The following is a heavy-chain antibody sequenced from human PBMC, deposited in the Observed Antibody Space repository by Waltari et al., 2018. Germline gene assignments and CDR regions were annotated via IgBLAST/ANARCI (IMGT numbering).Heavy chain of an antibody. CDR2: IWYDGSNK. V-gene: IGHV3-33*01. Sequence: VQLVESGGGVVQPGRSLRLSCAASGFTFSSSGMHWVRQAPGKGLEWVAVIWYDGSNKYYADSVKGRFTISRDNSKNTLYLQMNSLRAEDTAVYYCARGEDYDFWSGYEFDYWGQGTLVTVSS. D-gene: IGHD3-3*01. J-gene: IGHJ4*02. CDR3: ARGEDYDFWSGYEFDY. CDR1: GFTFSSSG.